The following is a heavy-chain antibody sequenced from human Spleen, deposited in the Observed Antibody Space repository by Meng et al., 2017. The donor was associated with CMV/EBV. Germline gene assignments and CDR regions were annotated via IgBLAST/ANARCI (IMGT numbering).Heavy chain of an antibody. CDR2: ISTKGNTYTT. V-gene: IGHV3-72*01. CDR3: ARLALYGDFYYGLDV. D-gene: IGHD4/OR15-4a*01. J-gene: IGHJ6*02. Sequence: GESLKISCEASGFTFSDHYMDWVRQGPGKGLEWVGRISTKGNTYTTHYAASVKGRFTISRDDSKNLLYLQVSSLKTDDTAVYYCARLALYGDFYYGLDVWGQGTTVIVSS. CDR1: GFTFSDHY.